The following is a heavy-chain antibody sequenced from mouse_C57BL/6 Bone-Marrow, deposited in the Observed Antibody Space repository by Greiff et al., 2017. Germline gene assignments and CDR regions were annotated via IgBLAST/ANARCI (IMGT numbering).Heavy chain of an antibody. Sequence: VQLQQSGPGLAKPSQTLSLTCSVTGYSITRDYWNWIRKFPGNKLEYMGYISYSGSTYYNPSLKSRISITRDTSKNQYYLQLNSLTTEDTATYCCARAYYSNYDYAMDYWGQGTSVTVSS. J-gene: IGHJ4*01. V-gene: IGHV3-8*01. D-gene: IGHD2-5*01. CDR3: ARAYYSNYDYAMDY. CDR1: GYSITRDY. CDR2: ISYSGST.